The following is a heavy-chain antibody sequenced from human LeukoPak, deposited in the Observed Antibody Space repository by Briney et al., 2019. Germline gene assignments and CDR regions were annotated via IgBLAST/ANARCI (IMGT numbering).Heavy chain of an antibody. D-gene: IGHD5-12*01. J-gene: IGHJ6*03. CDR1: GGTFSGYA. CDR3: AGGGYSTSTAYYYYYMDV. Sequence: ASVKVSCKTSGGTFSGYAISWIRQAPGQGLEWMGGIIPIFGTTNYAQNFQDRVTITADESTSTAPMDLSSLRSEDTAIYYCAGGGYSTSTAYYYYYMDVWGKGTTVTVSS. CDR2: IIPIFGTT. V-gene: IGHV1-69*13.